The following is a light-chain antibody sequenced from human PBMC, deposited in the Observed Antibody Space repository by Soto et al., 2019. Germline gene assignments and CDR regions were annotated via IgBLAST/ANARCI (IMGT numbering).Light chain of an antibody. CDR2: DAS. CDR1: QSISSW. CDR3: QQYNSYWLT. Sequence: DIQMTQSPSTLSASVGDRVTITCRASQSISSWLAWYQQKPGKAPKLLIYDASSLESGVPSRFSGSESGTEFTLTISSLQPDDFATYYCQQYNSYWLTFGGGTKVEIK. V-gene: IGKV1-5*01. J-gene: IGKJ4*01.